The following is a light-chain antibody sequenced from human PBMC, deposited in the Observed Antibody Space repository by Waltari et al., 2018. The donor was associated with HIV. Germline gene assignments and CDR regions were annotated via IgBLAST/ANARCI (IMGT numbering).Light chain of an antibody. CDR3: QQYNKWPRGT. CDR1: QSVSNN. J-gene: IGKJ1*01. Sequence: EIVMTQSPATLSVSPGERATLPCRASQSVSNNLAWYQQKPGQAPRLLIYGASTRATGIPARFSGSGSGTEFTLTISSLQSEDFAVYYCQQYNKWPRGTFGQGTKVEIK. V-gene: IGKV3-15*01. CDR2: GAS.